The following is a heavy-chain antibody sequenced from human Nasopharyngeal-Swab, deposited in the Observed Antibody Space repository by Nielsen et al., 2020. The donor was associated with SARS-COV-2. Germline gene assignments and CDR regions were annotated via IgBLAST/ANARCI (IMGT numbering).Heavy chain of an antibody. D-gene: IGHD1-7*01. J-gene: IGHJ4*02. CDR3: ATAYNGNYYWDY. Sequence: KVSCKGSGYSFSNYWIGWVRQMPGKGLEWMGIMYPRDSDTRYSPSFQGQVTISADKSISTAYLQWSSLKASDTAMYYCATAYNGNYYWDYWGQGTLVTVSS. CDR2: MYPRDSDT. CDR1: GYSFSNYW. V-gene: IGHV5-51*01.